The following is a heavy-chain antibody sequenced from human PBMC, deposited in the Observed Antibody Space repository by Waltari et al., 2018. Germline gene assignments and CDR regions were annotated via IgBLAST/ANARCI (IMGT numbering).Heavy chain of an antibody. CDR1: GGSISSSSYY. J-gene: IGHJ3*02. V-gene: IGHV4-39*01. CDR2: IYYSGRT. D-gene: IGHD6-13*01. Sequence: QLQLQESGPGLVKPSETLSLTCTVSGGSISSSSYYWGWIRQPPGKGLEWIGSIYYSGRTYYNPYLKSRVTISVDTSKNQFSLKLSSVTAADTAVYYCAGSPSSSWQGDAFDIWGQGTMVTVSS. CDR3: AGSPSSSWQGDAFDI.